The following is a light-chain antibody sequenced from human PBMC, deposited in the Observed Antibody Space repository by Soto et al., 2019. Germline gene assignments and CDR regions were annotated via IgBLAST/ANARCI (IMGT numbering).Light chain of an antibody. CDR1: QGISSY. CDR3: QQYYNYPRT. V-gene: IGKV1-8*01. J-gene: IGKJ1*01. CDR2: AAS. Sequence: AFRMTQSPSSFSASTGDRVTITCRSSQGISSYLAWYQQKPGKAPKLLIYAASTLQSGVPSRFSASGSGTDFTLTISCLQSEDFATYYCQQYYNYPRTFGQGTKVEIK.